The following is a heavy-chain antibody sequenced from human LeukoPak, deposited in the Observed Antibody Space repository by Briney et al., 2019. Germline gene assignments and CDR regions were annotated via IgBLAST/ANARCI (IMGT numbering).Heavy chain of an antibody. CDR3: ASIAAAGMLSFDY. D-gene: IGHD6-13*01. CDR2: IIPILGIA. J-gene: IGHJ4*02. V-gene: IGHV1-69*04. CDR1: GGTFSSYA. Sequence: ASVKVSCKASGGTFSSYAISWVRQAPGQGLEWMGRIIPILGIANYAQKFQGRVTITADKSTSTAYMELSSLRSEDTAVYYCASIAAAGMLSFDYWGQGTLVTVSS.